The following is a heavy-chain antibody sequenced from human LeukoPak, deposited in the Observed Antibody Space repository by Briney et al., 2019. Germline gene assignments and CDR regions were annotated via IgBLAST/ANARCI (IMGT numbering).Heavy chain of an antibody. V-gene: IGHV4-59*12. J-gene: IGHJ4*02. CDR1: GSSLSGCF. D-gene: IGHD1-1*01. Sequence: KPSETLSLTCAFAGSSLSGCFWSLSRQPPGKVLEWIAYVYNSGSTAYTPSLKSRVTISQDSSKTQFSLKLKFVTAADTAVYYCARASPNWNPPDSWGQGTLVTVSS. CDR2: VYNSGST. CDR3: ARASPNWNPPDS.